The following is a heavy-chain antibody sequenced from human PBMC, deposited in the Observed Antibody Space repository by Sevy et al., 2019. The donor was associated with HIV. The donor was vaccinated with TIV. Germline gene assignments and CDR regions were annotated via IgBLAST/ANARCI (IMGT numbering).Heavy chain of an antibody. CDR3: AILADTPKANVGYYEGMDD. V-gene: IGHV3-30*03. D-gene: IGHD1-26*01. CDR2: ISYDGSNK. Sequence: GGSLRLSCAASGFTFSSYCMHWVRQAPGKGLEWVAVISYDGSNKYYADSVKGRFTISRDNSKNTLYLQMNSLRAEDTAVYSCAILADTPKANVGYYEGMDDWGQGTTVTVSS. J-gene: IGHJ6*02. CDR1: GFTFSSYC.